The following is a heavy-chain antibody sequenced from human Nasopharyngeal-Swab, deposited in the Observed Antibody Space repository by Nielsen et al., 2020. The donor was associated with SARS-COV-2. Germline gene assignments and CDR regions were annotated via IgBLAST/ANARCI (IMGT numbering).Heavy chain of an antibody. Sequence: WIRQPPGKGLEWIGYIYYSGSTNYNPSLKSRVTISVDTSKNQFSLKLSSVTAVDTAVYYCARRGVVVRGGYYFDYWGQGTLVTVSS. CDR3: ARRGVVVRGGYYFDY. V-gene: IGHV4-59*08. D-gene: IGHD2-15*01. J-gene: IGHJ4*02. CDR2: IYYSGST.